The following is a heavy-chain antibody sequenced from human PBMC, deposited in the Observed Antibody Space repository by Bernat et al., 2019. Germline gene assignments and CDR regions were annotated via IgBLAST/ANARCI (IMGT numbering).Heavy chain of an antibody. V-gene: IGHV4-34*01. CDR2: INHSGST. CDR1: GGSFSGYY. CDR3: ARGDHGTITGTTGFDP. Sequence: QVQLQQWGAGLLKPSETLSLTCAVYGGSFSGYYWSWIRQPPGKGLEWIGEINHSGSTNYNPSLKSRVTISVDTSKNQFSLKLSSVTAADTAVYYCARGDHGTITGTTGFDPWGHGTLVTVSS. J-gene: IGHJ5*02. D-gene: IGHD1-20*01.